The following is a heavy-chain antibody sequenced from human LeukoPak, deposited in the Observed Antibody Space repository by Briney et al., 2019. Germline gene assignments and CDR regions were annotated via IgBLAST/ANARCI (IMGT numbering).Heavy chain of an antibody. J-gene: IGHJ4*02. CDR3: ARDGNYDSTPRDY. CDR2: IIPILGMA. CDR1: GGTFSSYA. Sequence: SVKVSCKASGGTFSSYAISWVRQAPGQGLEWMGRIIPILGMANYAQKFQGRVTITADKSTSTAYMELSSLRSEDTAVYYCARDGNYDSTPRDYWGQGTLVTVSS. V-gene: IGHV1-69*04. D-gene: IGHD3-22*01.